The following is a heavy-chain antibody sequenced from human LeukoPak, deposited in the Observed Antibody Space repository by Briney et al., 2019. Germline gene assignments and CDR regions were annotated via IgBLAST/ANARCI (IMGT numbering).Heavy chain of an antibody. CDR3: ARDGGGLDY. CDR2: IQQDGSET. Sequence: PGGSLRPSCAASGFSFGIYWMSWVRQAPGKGLEWVAYIQQDGSETYCADSVKGRFTISRDNAKNSLHLQMNSLRVEDTAVYYCARDGGGLDYWGQGTQVTVSS. CDR1: GFSFGIYW. D-gene: IGHD3-16*01. J-gene: IGHJ4*02. V-gene: IGHV3-7*01.